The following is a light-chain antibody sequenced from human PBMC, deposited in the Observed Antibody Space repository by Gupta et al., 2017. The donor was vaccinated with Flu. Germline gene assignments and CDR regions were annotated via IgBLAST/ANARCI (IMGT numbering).Light chain of an antibody. Sequence: GSSIDIGSYNYVSWFQQHPGKAPKLLIYEVSNRPSGVPDRFSGSKSGNTASLTVSGLQAEDEADYYCSSFADSRYIFGAGTTVTVL. CDR1: SIDIGSYNY. V-gene: IGLV2-8*01. J-gene: IGLJ1*01. CDR3: SSFADSRYI. CDR2: EVS.